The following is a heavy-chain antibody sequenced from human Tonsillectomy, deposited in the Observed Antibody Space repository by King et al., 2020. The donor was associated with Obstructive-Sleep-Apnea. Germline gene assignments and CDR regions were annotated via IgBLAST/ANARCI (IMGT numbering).Heavy chain of an antibody. D-gene: IGHD3-16*02. CDR1: GYTFTSYW. J-gene: IGHJ4*02. CDR3: SRPGVSFSLTWYYFDY. V-gene: IGHV5-51*01. CDR2: IHPGDSNI. Sequence: VQLVESGVEVKKPGESLKISCKGSGYTFTSYWIGWVRQVPGKGLEGMWIIHPGDSNIRYSPSFQAQVTISADKSINTAYLQGSSLKSSDTAMYYCSRPGVSFSLTWYYFDYWGQGTLVTVSS.